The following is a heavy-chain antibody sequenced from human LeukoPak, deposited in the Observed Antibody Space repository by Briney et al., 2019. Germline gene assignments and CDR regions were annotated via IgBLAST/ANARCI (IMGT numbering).Heavy chain of an antibody. V-gene: IGHV3-30*02. CDR2: IRYDGSNK. J-gene: IGHJ3*02. D-gene: IGHD5-18*01. CDR1: GFTFSSYG. CDR3: ARGKDAWVTDAFDI. Sequence: GGSLRLSCAASGFTFSSYGMHWVRQAPGKGLEWVAFIRYDGSNKYYADSVKGRFTIPRDNSKNTLYLQMNSLRAEDTAVYYCARGKDAWVTDAFDIWGQGTMVTVSS.